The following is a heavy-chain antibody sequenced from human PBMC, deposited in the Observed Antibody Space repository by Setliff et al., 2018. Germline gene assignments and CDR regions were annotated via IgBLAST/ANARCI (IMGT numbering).Heavy chain of an antibody. CDR1: GFTVRSYY. CDR3: VGCGYGQYYAMDV. J-gene: IGHJ6*02. Sequence: QTGGSLRLSCAASGFTVRSYYMTWVRQAPGKGLEWVSVIYTGGSTYYADSVKGRFTISRDDSNNTLYLQMTSLRAEDTAVYYCVGCGYGQYYAMDVWGQGTTVTVSS. V-gene: IGHV3-66*01. D-gene: IGHD5-12*01. CDR2: IYTGGST.